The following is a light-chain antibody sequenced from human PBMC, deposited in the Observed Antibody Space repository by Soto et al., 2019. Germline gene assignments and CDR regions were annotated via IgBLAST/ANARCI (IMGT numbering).Light chain of an antibody. CDR3: KQYDSSTIT. V-gene: IGKV3-20*01. J-gene: IGKJ5*01. CDR2: GAS. CDR1: RSVSSSY. Sequence: EIVLTQSPGTLSLSPVERATLSCRASRSVSSSYLAWYQQKPGQAPSLLIYGASRRATGIPARFSGSGSGTDFTLTISRLEPEDFAVYYCKQYDSSTITVGKGTRRAIK.